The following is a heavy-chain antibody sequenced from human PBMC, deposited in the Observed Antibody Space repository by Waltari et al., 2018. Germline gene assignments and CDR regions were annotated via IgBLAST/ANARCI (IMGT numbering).Heavy chain of an antibody. Sequence: QVKLQESGPGLVKPSETLSLTCTVSLGSINNYYWSWIRQPPGKGLEWIASIYYTGSPRYDPSLKSRVTISVDTSNNHFSLRVNSVTAADTAVYYYARSPYDSFLDYWGPGTLVTVSS. CDR2: IYYTGSP. D-gene: IGHD3-16*01. CDR1: LGSINNYY. V-gene: IGHV4-59*01. J-gene: IGHJ4*02. CDR3: ARSPYDSFLDY.